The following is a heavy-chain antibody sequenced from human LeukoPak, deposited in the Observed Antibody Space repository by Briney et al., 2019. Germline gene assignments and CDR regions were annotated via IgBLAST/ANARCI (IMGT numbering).Heavy chain of an antibody. CDR2: ISAYNGNT. Sequence: ASVKVSCKASGYTFTSYGISWVRQAPGQGLEWMGWISAYNGNTNYAQKLQGRVTMTTDTSTSTAYMELRSLRSDDTAVYYCAREGARGPYYYYYMDVWGKGTTVTVSS. CDR1: GYTFTSYG. J-gene: IGHJ6*03. D-gene: IGHD3-10*01. V-gene: IGHV1-18*01. CDR3: AREGARGPYYYYYMDV.